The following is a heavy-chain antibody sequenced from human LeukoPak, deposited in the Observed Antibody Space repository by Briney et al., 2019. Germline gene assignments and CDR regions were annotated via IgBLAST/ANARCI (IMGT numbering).Heavy chain of an antibody. Sequence: PSETLSLTCAVYGGSFSGYYWSWIRQPPGKGLEWIGEINHSGSTNYNPSLKSRVTISVDTSKNQFSLKLSSVTAADTAVYYCARGPAPDGHPAFGVVGDVWGQGTTVTVSS. V-gene: IGHV4-34*01. J-gene: IGHJ6*02. D-gene: IGHD3-3*01. CDR1: GGSFSGYY. CDR2: INHSGST. CDR3: ARGPAPDGHPAFGVVGDV.